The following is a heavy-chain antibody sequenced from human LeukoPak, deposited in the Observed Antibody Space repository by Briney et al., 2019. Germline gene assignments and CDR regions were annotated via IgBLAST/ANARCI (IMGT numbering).Heavy chain of an antibody. D-gene: IGHD2-15*01. Sequence: QPGGSLRLSCEASGFTFRNYGMHWVRQAPGKGLDWVGVIWFDGSNRYYADSVKGRITISRDNSKNTLYLQVNSVRAEDTAVYYCARDTSGYYDYWGQGALVTVSS. V-gene: IGHV3-33*01. CDR2: IWFDGSNR. J-gene: IGHJ4*02. CDR3: ARDTSGYYDY. CDR1: GFTFRNYG.